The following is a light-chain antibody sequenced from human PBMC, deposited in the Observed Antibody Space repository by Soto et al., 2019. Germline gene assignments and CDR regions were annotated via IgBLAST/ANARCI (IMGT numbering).Light chain of an antibody. V-gene: IGKV1-5*01. J-gene: IGKJ1*01. CDR3: QQYHSYPWM. CDR2: DAS. CDR1: QSISSW. Sequence: DIQMTQSPSTLSASVGDRVTITCRASQSISSWLAWYQQRPGKAPKLLIFDASRLESGVPSRFSGNRSGTEFTLTVSNLQPDDSATYYCQQYHSYPWMIGQGTKVDIK.